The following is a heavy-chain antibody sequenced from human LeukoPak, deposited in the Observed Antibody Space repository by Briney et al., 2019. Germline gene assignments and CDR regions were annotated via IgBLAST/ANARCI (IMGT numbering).Heavy chain of an antibody. CDR2: FDPEDGET. J-gene: IGHJ4*02. CDR1: GYTLTELS. V-gene: IGHV1-24*01. D-gene: IGHD2-2*02. Sequence: ASVKVSCKVSGYTLTELSMHWVRQAPGKGLEWMGGFDPEDGETIYAQKFQGRVTMTEDTSTDTAYMELSSLRSEDTAVYYCATDPYTVAAGSYWGQGTLVTVSS. CDR3: ATDPYTVAAGSY.